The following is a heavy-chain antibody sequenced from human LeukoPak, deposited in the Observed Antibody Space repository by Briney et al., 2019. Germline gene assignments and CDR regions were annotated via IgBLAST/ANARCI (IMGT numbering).Heavy chain of an antibody. CDR3: ATEKGDSPDY. Sequence: GGSLRLSCAASGFTFSNYAMAWVRQAPGKGLEWVSGLSGSGGNTFYAVSVKGRFTISRDNPKNTLYLQMNSLRAEDTAVYYCATEKGDSPDYWSQGTLVTVSS. V-gene: IGHV3-23*01. CDR2: LSGSGGNT. J-gene: IGHJ4*02. CDR1: GFTFSNYA. D-gene: IGHD3-16*01.